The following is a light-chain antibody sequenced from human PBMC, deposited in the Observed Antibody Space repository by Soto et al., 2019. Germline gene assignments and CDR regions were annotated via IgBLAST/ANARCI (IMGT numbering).Light chain of an antibody. V-gene: IGLV2-11*01. J-gene: IGLJ3*02. CDR3: CSYAGNDIGV. Sequence: QSALTQPRSVSGSPGQSVTISCTGSSSDVGGYNHVSWYQQHPGKAPKLMIYDVTKRPSGVPDRFSGSKSGNTASLTIAGLQAEDEADYYCCSYAGNDIGVFGGGTKLTVL. CDR2: DVT. CDR1: SSDVGGYNH.